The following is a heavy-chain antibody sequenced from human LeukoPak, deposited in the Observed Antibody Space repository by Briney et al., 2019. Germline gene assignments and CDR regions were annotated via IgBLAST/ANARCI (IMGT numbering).Heavy chain of an antibody. J-gene: IGHJ4*02. V-gene: IGHV3-23*01. Sequence: GGSLRLSCAASGFTYISYGMSWVRQAPGKGLEWVSSISDNSDNTYYADSVKGQFTISRDNSKNTLYLQMNSLRAEDTAVYYCARVGFTVSFDYWGQGTLVTVSS. CDR3: ARVGFTVSFDY. CDR1: GFTYISYG. CDR2: ISDNSDNT. D-gene: IGHD4-17*01.